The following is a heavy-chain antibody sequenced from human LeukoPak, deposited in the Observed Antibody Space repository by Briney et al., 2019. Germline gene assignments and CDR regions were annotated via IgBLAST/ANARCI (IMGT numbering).Heavy chain of an antibody. V-gene: IGHV4-39*01. D-gene: IGHD6-13*01. CDR1: GGSISSSSYY. Sequence: SETLSLTCTVSGGSISSSSYYWGWIRQPPGKGLEWIGSIYYSGSTYYNPSLKSRVTISVDTSKNQFSLKLSSVTAADTAVYYCARHLGSSSWYHNGVLDYWGQGTLVTVSS. J-gene: IGHJ4*02. CDR3: ARHLGSSSWYHNGVLDY. CDR2: IYYSGST.